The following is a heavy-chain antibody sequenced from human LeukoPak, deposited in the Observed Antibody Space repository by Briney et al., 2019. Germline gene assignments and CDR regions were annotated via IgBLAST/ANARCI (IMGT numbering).Heavy chain of an antibody. J-gene: IGHJ5*02. CDR2: MNPNSGNT. D-gene: IGHD6-13*01. V-gene: IGHV1-8*01. CDR3: ARGELSSSWEQITGRWFDP. Sequence: ASVKVSCKASGYTFTSYDINWVRQATGQGLEWMGWMNPNSGNTGYAQKFQGRVTMTRNTSISRAYMELSSLRSEDTAVYYCARGELSSSWEQITGRWFDPWGQGTLVTVSS. CDR1: GYTFTSYD.